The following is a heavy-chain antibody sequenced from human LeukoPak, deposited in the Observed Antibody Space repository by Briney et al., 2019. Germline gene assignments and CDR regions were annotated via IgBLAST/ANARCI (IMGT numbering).Heavy chain of an antibody. D-gene: IGHD4-23*01. Sequence: ASVKVSCKASGYTFTCYYMHWVRQAPGQGLEWMGWINPNSGGTNYAQKFQGRVTMTRDTSISTAYMELSRLRSDDTAVYYCARVIGMLSGNLIIKPLDYWGQGTLVTVSS. CDR3: ARVIGMLSGNLIIKPLDY. V-gene: IGHV1-2*02. CDR2: INPNSGGT. J-gene: IGHJ4*02. CDR1: GYTFTCYY.